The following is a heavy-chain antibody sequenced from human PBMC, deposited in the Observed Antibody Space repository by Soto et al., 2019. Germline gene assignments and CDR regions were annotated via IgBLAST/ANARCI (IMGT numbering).Heavy chain of an antibody. Sequence: GASVKVSCKASGYTFTSYDINWVRQATGQGLEWMGWMNPNSGNTGYAQKFQGRVTMTRNTSISTAYMELSSLRSEDTAVYYCARSLRFLEWFPGPPNWFDPWGQGTLVTVSS. V-gene: IGHV1-8*01. D-gene: IGHD3-3*01. J-gene: IGHJ5*02. CDR1: GYTFTSYD. CDR2: MNPNSGNT. CDR3: ARSLRFLEWFPGPPNWFDP.